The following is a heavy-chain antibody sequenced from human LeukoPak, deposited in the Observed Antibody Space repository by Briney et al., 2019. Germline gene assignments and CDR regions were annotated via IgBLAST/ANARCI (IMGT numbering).Heavy chain of an antibody. J-gene: IGHJ3*02. Sequence: GRSLRLSCAASGFTFSSYAMHWVRQAPGKGLEWVAVVSYDVSNKYYADSVKGRFTSSRDNSKNTLYLQMSSLRAGDTAVYYCARDRDTAMVHDAFDMWGQGTMVTVSS. CDR3: ARDRDTAMVHDAFDM. CDR2: VSYDVSNK. CDR1: GFTFSSYA. V-gene: IGHV3-30*04. D-gene: IGHD5-18*01.